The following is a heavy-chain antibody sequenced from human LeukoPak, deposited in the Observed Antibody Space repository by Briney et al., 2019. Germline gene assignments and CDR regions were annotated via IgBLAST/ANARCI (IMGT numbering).Heavy chain of an antibody. CDR3: ARTYYYGSGSYWGLDY. V-gene: IGHV5-51*01. CDR1: GYSFTSYW. Sequence: GESLKISCKGSGYSFTSYWIGWVRQMPGKGLEWMGIIYPGDSDTRYSPSFQGQVTITADKSISTAYLQWSSLKASDTAMYYCARTYYYGSGSYWGLDYWGQGTLVTVSS. J-gene: IGHJ4*02. CDR2: IYPGDSDT. D-gene: IGHD3-10*01.